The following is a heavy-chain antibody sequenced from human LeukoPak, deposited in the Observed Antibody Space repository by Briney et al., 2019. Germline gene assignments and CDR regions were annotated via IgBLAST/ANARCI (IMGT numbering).Heavy chain of an antibody. CDR3: ARVGSWDAFDI. J-gene: IGHJ3*02. CDR2: ISSNGGST. Sequence: GGSLRLSCAASGFTFSSYAMHWVRQAPGKGLEYVSAISSNGGSTYYANSVKGRFTISRDNSEDTLYLQMGSLRAEDMAVYYCARVGSWDAFDIWGRGTMVTVSS. CDR1: GFTFSSYA. D-gene: IGHD1-26*01. V-gene: IGHV3-64*01.